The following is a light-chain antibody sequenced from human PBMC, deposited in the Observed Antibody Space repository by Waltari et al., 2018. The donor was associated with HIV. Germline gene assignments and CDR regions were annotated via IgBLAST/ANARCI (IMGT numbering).Light chain of an antibody. V-gene: IGLV3-19*01. CDR3: NSRDSSSKHHWV. Sequence: SSELTQDPAVSVALGQTVRITCQGDSLRSYYASWYQQKPGQAPVLVIYNNNNRPSGIPDRFSGSSSGNTASLTITGAQAEDEADYYCNSRDSSSKHHWVFGGGTKLTVL. CDR2: NNN. J-gene: IGLJ3*02. CDR1: SLRSYY.